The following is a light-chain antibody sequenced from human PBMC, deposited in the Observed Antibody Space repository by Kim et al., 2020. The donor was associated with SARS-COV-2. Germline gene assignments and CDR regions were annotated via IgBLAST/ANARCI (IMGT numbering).Light chain of an antibody. V-gene: IGKV3-20*01. CDR3: QQYLYSPFT. Sequence: EIVLTQSPGTLSLSPGERAILSCRASQSVNSSHLAWYQQNRGQAPRILFYSASRRATGIPDRFSGSGSGRDFTLTVNRLEPEDFAVYYCQQYLYSPFTFGQGTKVDIK. J-gene: IGKJ2*01. CDR1: QSVNSSH. CDR2: SAS.